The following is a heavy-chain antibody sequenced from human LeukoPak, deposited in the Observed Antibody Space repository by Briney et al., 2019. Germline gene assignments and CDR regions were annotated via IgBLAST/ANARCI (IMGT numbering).Heavy chain of an antibody. CDR3: ARELSGYYYGMDV. J-gene: IGHJ6*02. Sequence: PGGSLRLSCVASGFAFSDYWMSWVRQAPGKGLEWVSVIYSGGSTYYADSVKGRFTISRDNSKNTLYLQMNSLRAEDTAVYYCARELSGYYYGMDVWGQGTTVTVSS. CDR1: GFAFSDYW. V-gene: IGHV3-66*01. CDR2: IYSGGST.